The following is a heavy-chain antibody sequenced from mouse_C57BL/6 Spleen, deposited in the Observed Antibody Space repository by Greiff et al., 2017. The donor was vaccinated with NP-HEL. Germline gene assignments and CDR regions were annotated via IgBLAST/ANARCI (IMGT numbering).Heavy chain of an antibody. CDR1: GYAFSSSW. CDR2: IYPGDGDT. Sequence: VQLQESGPELVKPGASVKISCKASGYAFSSSWMNWVKQRPGKGLEWIGRIYPGDGDTNYNGKFKGKATLTADKSSSTAYMQRSSLTSEDSAVYFCARGRSDYYAMDYWGQGTSVTVSS. V-gene: IGHV1-82*01. D-gene: IGHD1-3*01. CDR3: ARGRSDYYAMDY. J-gene: IGHJ4*01.